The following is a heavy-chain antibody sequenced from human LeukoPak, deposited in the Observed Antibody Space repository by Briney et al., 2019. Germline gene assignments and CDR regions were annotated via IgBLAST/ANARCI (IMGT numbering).Heavy chain of an antibody. CDR1: GFTFDDYA. CDR2: ISWNSGSI. Sequence: GGSLRLSCAASGFTFDDYAMHWVRQAPGKGLEWVSGISWNSGSIGYADSVKGRLTISRDNAKNSLYLQMNSLRAEDTALYYCAKDTRLAVAGTFDYWGQGTLVTVSS. J-gene: IGHJ4*02. CDR3: AKDTRLAVAGTFDY. D-gene: IGHD6-19*01. V-gene: IGHV3-9*01.